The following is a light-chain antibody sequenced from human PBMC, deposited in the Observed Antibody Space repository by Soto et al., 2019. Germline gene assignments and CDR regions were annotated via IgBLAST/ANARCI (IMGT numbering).Light chain of an antibody. Sequence: DTQMTQSPSSLSASVGGRVTITCWASEEIADSVAWFQQRPGKAPKSLIYEASTLQSGVPSRFSGSGSGTYFTLSISDLQPEDSATYYCQQYHTYPFTFGPGAKVEI. V-gene: IGKV1-16*01. CDR3: QQYHTYPFT. CDR1: EEIADS. J-gene: IGKJ3*01. CDR2: EAS.